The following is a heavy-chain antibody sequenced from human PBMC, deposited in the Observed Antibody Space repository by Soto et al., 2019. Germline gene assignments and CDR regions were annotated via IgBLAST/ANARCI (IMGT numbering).Heavy chain of an antibody. Sequence: QVQLVQSGSEVKKPGSSVQVSCKAPGGTFSSYAISWVRQAPGQGLEWMGGIIPIFGTANYAQKFPGRVTITADEATSTAYRELSSLRSEDTAVYFCARELAAIAAAPSSKCCKGMDVCCQGTTVTVS. V-gene: IGHV1-69*01. CDR3: ARELAAIAAAPSSKCCKGMDV. D-gene: IGHD6-13*01. CDR1: GGTFSSYA. CDR2: IIPIFGTA. J-gene: IGHJ6*02.